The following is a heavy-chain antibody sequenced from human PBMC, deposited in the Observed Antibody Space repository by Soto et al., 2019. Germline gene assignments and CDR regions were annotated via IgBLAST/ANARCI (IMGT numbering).Heavy chain of an antibody. J-gene: IGHJ3*01. CDR2: IYYTGST. CDR1: GGSISGGAYY. D-gene: IGHD3-16*01. Sequence: PSETLSLSCSVSGGSISGGAYYWTRIRQQPGKGLEWIGYIYYTGSTSYNPSLKSRVSMSVDTSKNQFSLKMINLTAADTAVYYCARDLGWGDAFAFWGQGTMVTV. V-gene: IGHV4-31*03. CDR3: ARDLGWGDAFAF.